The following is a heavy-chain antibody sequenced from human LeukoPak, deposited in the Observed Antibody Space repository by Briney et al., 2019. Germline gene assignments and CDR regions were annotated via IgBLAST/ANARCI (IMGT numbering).Heavy chain of an antibody. CDR2: IYYSGNI. J-gene: IGHJ4*02. CDR1: GGSISSSRYY. V-gene: IGHV4-39*01. CDR3: QSRYLEWLLDY. Sequence: PSETLSLTCTVSGGSISSSRYYWGWIRQPPGKGLEWIGSIYYSGNIYYNPSLKSRVTIFVDTSKNQFSLKLSSVTAADSAVYYCQSRYLEWLLDYWGQGTLVTVSS. D-gene: IGHD3-3*01.